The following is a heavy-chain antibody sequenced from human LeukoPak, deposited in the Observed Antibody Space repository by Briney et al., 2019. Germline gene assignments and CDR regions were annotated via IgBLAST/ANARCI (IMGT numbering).Heavy chain of an antibody. CDR1: GGTFSSYA. D-gene: IGHD3-10*01. CDR3: ARDSLVRGGYYFDY. J-gene: IGHJ4*02. Sequence: GSSVKVSCKASGGTFSSYAISWVRQAPGQGLEWMGRIIPILGIANYAQKFQGRVTITADKSTSTAYMELSSLRSEDTAVYYCARDSLVRGGYYFDYWGQGTLVTVSS. CDR2: IIPILGIA. V-gene: IGHV1-69*04.